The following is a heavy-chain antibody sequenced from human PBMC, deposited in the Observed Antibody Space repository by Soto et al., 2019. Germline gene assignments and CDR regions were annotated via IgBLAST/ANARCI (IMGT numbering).Heavy chain of an antibody. V-gene: IGHV1-69*06. J-gene: IGHJ6*02. CDR1: GGTFSSYA. D-gene: IGHD3-3*01. Sequence: SVKVSCKASGGTFSSYAISWVRQAPGQGLEWMGGIIPIFGTANYAQKFQGRVTITADKSTSTAYMELSSLRSEDTAVYYCARAARITLFGVVIKYYYYGMDVWGQGTTVTVSS. CDR3: ARAARITLFGVVIKYYYYGMDV. CDR2: IIPIFGTA.